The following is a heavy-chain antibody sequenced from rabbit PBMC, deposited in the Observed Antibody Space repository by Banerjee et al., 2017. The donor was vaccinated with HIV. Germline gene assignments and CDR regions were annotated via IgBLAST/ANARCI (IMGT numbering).Heavy chain of an antibody. V-gene: IGHV1S45*01. D-gene: IGHD4-1*01. CDR1: GFSFSNKYV. Sequence: QQQLEESGGGLVKPEGSLTLSCTASGFSFSNKYVMCWVRQAPGKGLEWIACINTSTGNTVYASRAKGRFTISKTSSTTVTLQMTSLTAADTATYFCARDLAGAIGWNFNLGGPGTLVTVS. CDR3: ARDLAGAIGWNFNL. J-gene: IGHJ4*01. CDR2: INTSTGNT.